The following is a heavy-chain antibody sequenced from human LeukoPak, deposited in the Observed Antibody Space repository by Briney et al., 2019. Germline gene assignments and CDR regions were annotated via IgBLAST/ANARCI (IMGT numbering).Heavy chain of an antibody. D-gene: IGHD5-12*01. CDR1: GFTFSSYA. V-gene: IGHV3-30-3*01. Sequence: PGRSLRLSCAASGFTFSSYAMHWVRQAPGKGLEWVAVISYDGSNKYYADSVKGRFTISRDNSKNTLYLQMNGLRAEDTAVYYCASELADPSGYEEGDAFDIWGQGTMVTVSS. J-gene: IGHJ3*02. CDR2: ISYDGSNK. CDR3: ASELADPSGYEEGDAFDI.